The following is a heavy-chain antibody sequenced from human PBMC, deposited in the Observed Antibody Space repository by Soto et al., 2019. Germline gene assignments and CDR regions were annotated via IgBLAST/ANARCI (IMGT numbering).Heavy chain of an antibody. Sequence: EVQVVESGGASVQPGGSLRLSCAASGFTFTSYWMHWVRQAPGKGLLWMSRIKGDETTSSYADSVKGRLTISRDNAKNTVYLQMNSLRAEDTAVYYCARGAFGSYAVDYWGQGTLVTVSS. CDR2: IKGDETTS. CDR3: ARGAFGSYAVDY. CDR1: GFTFTSYW. J-gene: IGHJ4*02. D-gene: IGHD3-22*01. V-gene: IGHV3-74*01.